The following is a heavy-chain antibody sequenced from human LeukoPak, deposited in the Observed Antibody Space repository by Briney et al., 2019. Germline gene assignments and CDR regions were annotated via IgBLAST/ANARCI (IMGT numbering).Heavy chain of an antibody. CDR2: MNPNSGNT. J-gene: IGHJ6*03. CDR3: ARVWGSANYYYYYMDV. V-gene: IGHV1-8*03. CDR1: GYTFTSYD. Sequence: ASVKVSCKASGYTFTSYDINWVRQAIGQGLEWMGWMNPNSGNTGYAQKFQGRVTITRNTSISTAYMELSSLRSEDTAVYYCARVWGSANYYYYYMDVWGKGTTVTVSS. D-gene: IGHD3-16*01.